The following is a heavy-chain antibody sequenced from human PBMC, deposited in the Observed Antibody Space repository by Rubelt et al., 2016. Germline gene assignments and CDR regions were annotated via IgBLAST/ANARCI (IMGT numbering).Heavy chain of an antibody. V-gene: IGHV1-2*02. Sequence: QVQLVQSGAEVKKPGASVKVSCKASGYTFTSYGISWVRQAPGQGLEWMGWINPNSGGTNLALKFQGRVTMTRDTSISTAYMELSRLRSDDTAVYYCARDRYNEYAFDIWGQGTMVTVSS. CDR1: GYTFTSYG. CDR2: INPNSGGT. D-gene: IGHD1-14*01. CDR3: ARDRYNEYAFDI. J-gene: IGHJ3*02.